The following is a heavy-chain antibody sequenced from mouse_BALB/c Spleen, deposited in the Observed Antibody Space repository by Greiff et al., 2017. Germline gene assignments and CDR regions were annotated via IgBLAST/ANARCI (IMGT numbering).Heavy chain of an antibody. CDR3: ARGYYGRERVPHAMDY. J-gene: IGHJ4*01. D-gene: IGHD1-1*01. CDR1: GYSFTGYN. Sequence: EVQGVESGPELEKPGASVKISCKASGYSFTGYNMNWVKQSNGKSLEWIGNIDPYYGGTSYNQKFKGKATLTVDKSSSTAYMQLKSLTSEDSAVYYCARGYYGRERVPHAMDYWGQGTSVTVSS. V-gene: IGHV1-39*01. CDR2: IDPYYGGT.